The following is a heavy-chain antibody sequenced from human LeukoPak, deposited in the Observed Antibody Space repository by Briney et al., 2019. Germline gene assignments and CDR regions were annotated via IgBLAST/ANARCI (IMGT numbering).Heavy chain of an antibody. D-gene: IGHD5-12*01. V-gene: IGHV3-30*18. J-gene: IGHJ6*02. CDR1: GFTFSSYG. CDR2: ISYDGSNK. Sequence: GGSLRLSCAASGFTFSSYGMHWVRQAPGKGLEWVAVISYDGSNKYYADSVKGRFTISRDNSKNTLYLQMNSLRAEDTAVYYCAKDGSPGYYYYGMDVWGQGTTVTVSS. CDR3: AKDGSPGYYYYGMDV.